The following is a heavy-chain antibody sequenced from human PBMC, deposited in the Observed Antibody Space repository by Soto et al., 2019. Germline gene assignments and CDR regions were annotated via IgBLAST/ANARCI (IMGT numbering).Heavy chain of an antibody. CDR1: GGSFSGYY. V-gene: IGHV4-34*01. J-gene: IGHJ6*03. CDR3: ARVRRVYYGSGSYYPYYYMDV. Sequence: PSETLSLTCAVYGGSFSGYYWSWIRQPPGKGLEWIGEINHSGSTNYNPSLKSRVTISVVTSKNQFSLKLSSVTAADTAVYYCARVRRVYYGSGSYYPYYYMDVWGKGTTVTVSS. CDR2: INHSGST. D-gene: IGHD3-10*01.